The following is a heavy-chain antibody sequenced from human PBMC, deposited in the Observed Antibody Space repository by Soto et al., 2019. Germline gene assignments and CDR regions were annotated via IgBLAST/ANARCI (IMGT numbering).Heavy chain of an antibody. Sequence: TSETLSLTCAVSGDSVTSGASSWSWIRQPPGKGLEWIGHINYVATTYYNPSLRSRVTISVDKSKNVFSLKLDSVTAADTAVYFCARGIAVAGLYYFDSWGQGSLVTVSS. D-gene: IGHD6-19*01. J-gene: IGHJ4*02. V-gene: IGHV4-30-2*01. CDR2: INYVATT. CDR3: ARGIAVAGLYYFDS. CDR1: GDSVTSGASS.